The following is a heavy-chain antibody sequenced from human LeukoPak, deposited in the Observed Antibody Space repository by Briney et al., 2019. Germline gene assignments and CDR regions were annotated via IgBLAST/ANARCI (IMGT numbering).Heavy chain of an antibody. D-gene: IGHD3-22*01. CDR2: FYHSGST. Sequence: SGTLSLTCAVSGGSISSSNWWSWARQPPGKGLEWIGEFYHSGSTNYNPSLKSRVTISVDTSKNQFSLKLSSVTAADTAVYYCARTPGLITMIVVVTDWGQGTLVTVSS. CDR1: GGSISSSNW. CDR3: ARTPGLITMIVVVTD. V-gene: IGHV4-4*02. J-gene: IGHJ4*02.